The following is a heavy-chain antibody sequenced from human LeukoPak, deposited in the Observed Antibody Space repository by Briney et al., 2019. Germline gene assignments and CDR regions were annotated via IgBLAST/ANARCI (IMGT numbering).Heavy chain of an antibody. CDR2: IYHSGST. Sequence: SETLSLTCAVSGYSISSGYYWGWIRQPPGKGLEWIGSIYHSGSTYYNPSLKSRVTISVDTSKNQFSLKLSSVTAADTAVYYCARDSTLRYYFDYRGQGTLVTVSS. V-gene: IGHV4-38-2*02. CDR1: GYSISSGYY. D-gene: IGHD2-2*01. CDR3: ARDSTLRYYFDY. J-gene: IGHJ4*02.